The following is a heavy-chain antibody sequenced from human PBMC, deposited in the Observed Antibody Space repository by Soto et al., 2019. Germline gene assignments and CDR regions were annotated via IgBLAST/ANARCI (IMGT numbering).Heavy chain of an antibody. CDR1: GGSITSHY. CDR2: IYYSGST. Sequence: PSETLSLTCTVSGGSITSHYWSWIRQPPGKGLEWIGYIYYSGSTYYNPSLKSRVTMSVDTSRNQLLLKLGSVTAADTAVYYCARDRRSSWYDYYYGMDVWGQGTTVTVSS. D-gene: IGHD6-13*01. CDR3: ARDRRSSWYDYYYGMDV. J-gene: IGHJ6*02. V-gene: IGHV4-59*11.